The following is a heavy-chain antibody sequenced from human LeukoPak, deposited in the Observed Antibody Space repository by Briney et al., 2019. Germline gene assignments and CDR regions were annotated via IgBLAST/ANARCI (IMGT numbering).Heavy chain of an antibody. V-gene: IGHV4-59*06. Sequence: SETLSLTCTVSGGSLSSYSWSWIRQPPGKGLEWIGYIYHSGSTYYNPSLKSRVTISVDTPKNQFSLKLSSVTAADTAVYYCARDRGDFWSGSPSHAFDIWGQGTMVTVSS. CDR3: ARDRGDFWSGSPSHAFDI. J-gene: IGHJ3*02. D-gene: IGHD3-3*01. CDR2: IYHSGST. CDR1: GGSLSSYS.